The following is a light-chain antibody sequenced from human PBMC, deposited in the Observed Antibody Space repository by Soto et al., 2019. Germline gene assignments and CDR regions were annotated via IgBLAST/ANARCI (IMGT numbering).Light chain of an antibody. J-gene: IGLJ1*01. CDR3: ISYTSSSTPYV. CDR2: EVS. CDR1: SSDVGGYNY. V-gene: IGLV2-14*01. Sequence: QSALTQPASVSGSPGQSITISCTGTSSDVGGYNYVSWYQQHPGKAPKLMIYEVSNRPSGVSKRFSGSKSGNTASLTISGLQAEDEADYYCISYTSSSTPYVFGTGTKVTVL.